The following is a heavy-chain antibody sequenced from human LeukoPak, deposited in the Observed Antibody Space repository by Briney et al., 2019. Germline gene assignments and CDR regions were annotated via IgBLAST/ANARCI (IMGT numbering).Heavy chain of an antibody. CDR2: FEPEDGGR. CDR1: GYTLTELS. CDR3: TAGRRYSLFDY. V-gene: IGHV1-24*01. D-gene: IGHD5-18*01. Sequence: ASGKVSCNVSGYTLTELSLHWVRQAPGKGLEWMGGFEPEDGGRLYAQNFQGRVTTTEDTSTDTAYMELSSLSSEDTAVYYCTAGRRYSLFDYWGQGTLVIVSS. J-gene: IGHJ4*02.